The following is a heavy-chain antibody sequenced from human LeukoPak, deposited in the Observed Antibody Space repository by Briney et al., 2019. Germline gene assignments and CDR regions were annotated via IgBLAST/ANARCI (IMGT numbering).Heavy chain of an antibody. J-gene: IGHJ4*02. D-gene: IGHD2-2*02. CDR1: GGSISSSSYY. CDR3: ASRYFCSSTSCYTFDY. CDR2: IYHSGST. V-gene: IGHV4-39*07. Sequence: SETLSLTCTVSGGSISSSSYYWGWIRQPPGKGLEWIGSIYHSGSTYYNPSLKSRVTISVDTSKNQFSLKLNSVTAADTAVYYCASRYFCSSTSCYTFDYWGQGTLVTVSS.